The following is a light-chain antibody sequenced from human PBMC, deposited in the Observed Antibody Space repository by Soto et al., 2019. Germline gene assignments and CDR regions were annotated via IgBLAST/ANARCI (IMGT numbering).Light chain of an antibody. CDR1: QGIRND. Sequence: DIQMTQSPASLPASIGDTVSITCRASQGIRNDLSWFQQQPGKAPKRLIYAASSLQRGVPSRFSGSGSGTQFTLTISSLQPDDFGTYYCLQHNSHPWTFGQGTKV. J-gene: IGKJ1*01. CDR3: LQHNSHPWT. CDR2: AAS. V-gene: IGKV1-17*01.